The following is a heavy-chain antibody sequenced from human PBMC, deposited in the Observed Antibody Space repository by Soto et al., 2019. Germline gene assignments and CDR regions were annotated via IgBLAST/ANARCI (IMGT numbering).Heavy chain of an antibody. CDR2: IDNSGIT. V-gene: IGHV4-31*03. CDR3: ARNYGNYGHYFDS. CDR1: GGSISSDDHY. J-gene: IGHJ4*02. Sequence: SETLSLTCTVSGGSISSDDHYWGGIRQHPERGLEWIGYIDNSGITYDNPSLKSRITMSVDTSQNQFSMKLRYVTAADTAVYYCARNYGNYGHYFDSWGQGTLVTVSS. D-gene: IGHD4-17*01.